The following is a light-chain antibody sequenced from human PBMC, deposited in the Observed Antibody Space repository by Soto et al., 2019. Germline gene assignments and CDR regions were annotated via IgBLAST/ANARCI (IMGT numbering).Light chain of an antibody. CDR2: EDT. CDR1: ELGDKY. CDR3: QAWDSGTVV. J-gene: IGLJ2*01. Sequence: SYELTQPPSVSVSPGQTATITCSGDELGDKYASWYQQKPGQSPVLVIYEDTKRPSGIPERFAGSNSGNTASLIISGTQPMDEADYYCQAWDSGTVVFGGGTKLTVL. V-gene: IGLV3-1*01.